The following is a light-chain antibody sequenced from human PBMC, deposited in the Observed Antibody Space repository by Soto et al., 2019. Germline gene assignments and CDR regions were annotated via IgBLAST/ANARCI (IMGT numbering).Light chain of an antibody. CDR1: TSDVGGYNY. CDR3: NSFTNAYTWV. V-gene: IGLV2-14*01. J-gene: IGLJ3*02. Sequence: QSALTQPASVSGSPGQSITISCTGTTSDVGGYNYVSWFQQHPGKVPKLMIYEVSHRPSGVSSRYSGSKSGNTASLTISGLQGEGEADYYCNSFTNAYTWVLGGGTKLTVL. CDR2: EVS.